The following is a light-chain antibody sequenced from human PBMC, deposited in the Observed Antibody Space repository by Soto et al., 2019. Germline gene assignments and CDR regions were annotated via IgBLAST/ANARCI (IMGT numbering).Light chain of an antibody. CDR3: MQGTHWPWT. Sequence: DVVMTQSPLSLPVTLGQPASISCRSSQSLIHSDGNTYLSWFQQRPGQSPRRLIYEVSDRDSGGXAXYAGSGSGTDFTLKTRRVEAEDVGVYYCMQGTHWPWTFGQGTEVEIK. CDR2: EVS. J-gene: IGKJ1*01. CDR1: QSLIHSDGNTY. V-gene: IGKV2-30*02.